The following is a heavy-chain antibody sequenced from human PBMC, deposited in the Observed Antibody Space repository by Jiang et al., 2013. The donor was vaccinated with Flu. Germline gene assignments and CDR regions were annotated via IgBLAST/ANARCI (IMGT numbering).Heavy chain of an antibody. D-gene: IGHD3-3*01. J-gene: IGHJ4*02. Sequence: KSRVTISVDTSKNQFSLKLSSVTAADTAVYYCARHVSKYDFWSGYYSYFDYWGQGTLVTVSS. CDR3: ARHVSKYDFWSGYYSYFDY. V-gene: IGHV4-59*08.